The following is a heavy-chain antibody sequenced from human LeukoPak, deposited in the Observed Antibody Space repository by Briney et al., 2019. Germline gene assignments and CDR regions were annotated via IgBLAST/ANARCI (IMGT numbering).Heavy chain of an antibody. D-gene: IGHD5/OR15-5a*01. V-gene: IGHV1-2*02. J-gene: IGHJ4*02. Sequence: ASVKVSCKASGYTFTSHYMHWVRQAPGQGLEWMGWINPNSGGTNYAQKFQGRVTMTRDTSISTAYMELSRLRSDDTAVYYCASGISVWVAYFDYWGQGTLVTVSS. CDR2: INPNSGGT. CDR3: ASGISVWVAYFDY. CDR1: GYTFTSHY.